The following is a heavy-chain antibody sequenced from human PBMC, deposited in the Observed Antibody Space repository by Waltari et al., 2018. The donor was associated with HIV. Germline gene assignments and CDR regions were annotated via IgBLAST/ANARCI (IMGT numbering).Heavy chain of an antibody. D-gene: IGHD2-21*02. Sequence: EVQLVESGGGLVQPGGSLRLSCAASGFTVSSNYMRWVRQAPGKGREWVSVIYRCGSTYYADSVKGRFTISRDNSKNTRYLQRNSLRAEDTAVYYCASIAYCGGDCYPRGMDVWGQGTTVTVSS. CDR2: IYRCGST. CDR1: GFTVSSNY. CDR3: ASIAYCGGDCYPRGMDV. J-gene: IGHJ6*02. V-gene: IGHV3-66*01.